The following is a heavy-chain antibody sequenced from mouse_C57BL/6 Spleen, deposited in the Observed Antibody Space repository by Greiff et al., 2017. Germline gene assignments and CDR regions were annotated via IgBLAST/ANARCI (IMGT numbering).Heavy chain of an antibody. CDR3: ARSRPAIAMDY. CDR2: IYPRDGST. Sequence: VKVVESDAELVKPGASVKISCKVSGYTFTDHTIHWMKQRPVQGLEWIGYIYPRDGSTKYNEKFKGKATLTADKSSSTAYMQVNSLTSEDSAVDFCARSRPAIAMDYWGQGTSVTVSS. CDR1: GYTFTDHT. V-gene: IGHV1-78*01. J-gene: IGHJ4*01. D-gene: IGHD1-2*01.